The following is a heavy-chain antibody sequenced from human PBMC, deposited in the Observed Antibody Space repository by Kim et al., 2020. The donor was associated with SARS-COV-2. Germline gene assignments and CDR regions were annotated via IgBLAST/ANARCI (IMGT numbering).Heavy chain of an antibody. D-gene: IGHD3-10*01. CDR3: AKDFAFNYYGSARIDY. J-gene: IGHJ4*02. CDR2: ISGSGG. V-gene: IGHV3-23*01. Sequence: AGSLRLSCAASGFTFSSYAMSWVRQAPGKGLEWVSGISGSGGSSVKGRFTISRDNSKNTLYLQMNSLRAEDTAVYYCAKDFAFNYYGSARIDYWGQGTLVTVSS. CDR1: GFTFSSYA.